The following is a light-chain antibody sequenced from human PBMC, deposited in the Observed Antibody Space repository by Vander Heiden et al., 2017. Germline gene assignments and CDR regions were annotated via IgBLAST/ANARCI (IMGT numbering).Light chain of an antibody. CDR3: QQYYSTPLT. CDR1: QRVLYSSNNKNY. CDR2: WAS. J-gene: IGKJ3*01. Sequence: DIVMTHSPDSLAVSLGESATINCKSSQRVLYSSNNKNYLAWYQQKPGQPPKLLIYWASTRESGVPDRFSGSGSGTDFTLTISSLQAEDVAVYYCQQYYSTPLTFGPGTKVDIK. V-gene: IGKV4-1*01.